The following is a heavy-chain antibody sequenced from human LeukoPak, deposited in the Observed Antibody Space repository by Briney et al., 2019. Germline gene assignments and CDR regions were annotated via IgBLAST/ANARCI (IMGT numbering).Heavy chain of an antibody. V-gene: IGHV3-21*01. CDR2: ISSSSSYI. D-gene: IGHD5-12*01. Sequence: GGSLRLSCAASGFTFSSYSMNWVRQAPGKGLEWVSSISSSSSYIYYADSVKGRFTISRDNAKNSLYLQMNSLRAEDTAVYYRARVGGGYDSGVIDYWGQGTLVTVSS. CDR1: GFTFSSYS. J-gene: IGHJ4*02. CDR3: ARVGGGYDSGVIDY.